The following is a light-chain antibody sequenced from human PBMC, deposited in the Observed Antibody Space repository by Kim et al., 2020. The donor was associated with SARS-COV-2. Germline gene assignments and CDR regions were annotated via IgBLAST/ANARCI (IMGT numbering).Light chain of an antibody. J-gene: IGLJ3*02. Sequence: VSPGQTASITCSGDKLGDKYACWYQQKPGQSPVLVIYHDSKRPSGIPERFSGSNSGNTATLTISGTQAMEEADYYCQAWDSSTWVFGGGTQRTVL. CDR3: QAWDSSTWV. V-gene: IGLV3-1*01. CDR2: HDS. CDR1: KLGDKY.